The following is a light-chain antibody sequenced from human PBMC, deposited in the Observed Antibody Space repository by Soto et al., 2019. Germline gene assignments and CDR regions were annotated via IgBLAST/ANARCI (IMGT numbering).Light chain of an antibody. J-gene: IGKJ2*01. Sequence: EIVMTQSPGTLSLSPGERATLSCRASQSISINLAWYQQKLGQAPRLLIYGASTRATDIPARFSGSGSGTEFTLTISSLQSEDYAIYYCHQYDSWPPYTFGQGTKVDIK. V-gene: IGKV3-15*01. CDR2: GAS. CDR3: HQYDSWPPYT. CDR1: QSISIN.